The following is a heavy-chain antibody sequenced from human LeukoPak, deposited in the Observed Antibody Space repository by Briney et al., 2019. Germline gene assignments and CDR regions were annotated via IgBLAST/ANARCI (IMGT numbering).Heavy chain of an antibody. D-gene: IGHD2-2*02. CDR1: GYTFTSYG. V-gene: IGHV1-18*01. CDR3: ARDGEGAAINYYYYGMDV. J-gene: IGHJ6*02. CDR2: ISAYNGNT. Sequence: GASVKVSCKASGYTFTSYGISWVRQAPGQGLEWMGWISAYNGNTDYAQKLQGRVTMTTDTSTSTAYMELRSLRSDDTAVYYCARDGEGAAINYYYYGMDVWGQGTTVTVSS.